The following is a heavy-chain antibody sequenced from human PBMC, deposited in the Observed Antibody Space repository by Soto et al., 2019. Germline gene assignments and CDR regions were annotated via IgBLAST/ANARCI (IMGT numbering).Heavy chain of an antibody. CDR1: GFTFSSYS. J-gene: IGHJ4*02. Sequence: EVQLVESGGGLVKPGGSLRLSCAASGFTFSSYSMNWVRQAPGKGLEWVSSISSSSSYIYYADSVKGRFTISRDNAKNSLDLQMNSLRAEDTAVYYCARDHNTVTTVDWGQGTLVTVSS. V-gene: IGHV3-21*01. CDR3: ARDHNTVTTVD. D-gene: IGHD4-17*01. CDR2: ISSSSSYI.